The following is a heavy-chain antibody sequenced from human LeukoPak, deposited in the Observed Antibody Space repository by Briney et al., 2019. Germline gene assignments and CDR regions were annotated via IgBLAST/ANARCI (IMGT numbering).Heavy chain of an antibody. Sequence: PGGSLRLSCAVSGFSLSDRHMDWLRQAPGKRLEWVGRSPSRSKPNSCSLEFAASVEGRFTMSRDDSKNLLYLQMNSLKTEDTAVYYCVRVITTVSGWYHSDYWGQGALVTVSS. V-gene: IGHV3-72*01. CDR3: VRVITTVSGWYHSDY. D-gene: IGHD6-13*01. CDR2: SRSKPNSCSL. J-gene: IGHJ4*02. CDR1: GFSLSDRH.